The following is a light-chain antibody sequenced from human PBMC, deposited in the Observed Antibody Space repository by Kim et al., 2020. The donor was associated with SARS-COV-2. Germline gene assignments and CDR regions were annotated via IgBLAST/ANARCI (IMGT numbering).Light chain of an antibody. J-gene: IGKJ2*01. V-gene: IGKV3-20*01. CDR1: QSVFGNN. CDR3: QQYGSSPDT. Sequence: ENVLSQSPGTVSLSPGEGVSFSCRASQSVFGNNLAWYQQKPGQAPRLLIYDASTRATGIPDRFSGSGSGTDFTLTISRLEPEDFAVYFCQQYGSSPDTFGQGTKLEI. CDR2: DAS.